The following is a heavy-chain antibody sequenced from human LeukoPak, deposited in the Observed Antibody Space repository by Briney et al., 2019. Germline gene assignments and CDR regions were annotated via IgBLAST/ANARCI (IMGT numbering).Heavy chain of an antibody. J-gene: IGHJ6*02. V-gene: IGHV1-18*01. Sequence: GASVNVSCKASGYTFTSYGISWVRQAPGQGLEWMGWISAYNGNTNYAQKLQGRVTMTTDTSTSTAYMELRSLRSDDTAVYYCARDGEQQLVLRVPYCSYYGMDVWGQGTTVTVSS. CDR2: ISAYNGNT. D-gene: IGHD6-13*01. CDR3: ARDGEQQLVLRVPYCSYYGMDV. CDR1: GYTFTSYG.